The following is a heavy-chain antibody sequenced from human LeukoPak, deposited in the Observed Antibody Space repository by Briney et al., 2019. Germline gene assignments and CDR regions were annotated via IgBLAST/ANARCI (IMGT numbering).Heavy chain of an antibody. D-gene: IGHD2-2*01. J-gene: IGHJ5*02. CDR3: ARLYGPIVVVPAAIGRGGWFDP. V-gene: IGHV4-59*08. CDR2: IYYSGST. CDR1: GGSISSYY. Sequence: SETLSLTCTVSGGSISSYYWSWIRQPPGKGLEWIGYIYYSGSTNYNPSLKSRVTISVDTSKNQFSLKLSSVTAAGTAVYYCARLYGPIVVVPAAIGRGGWFDPWGQGTLVTVSS.